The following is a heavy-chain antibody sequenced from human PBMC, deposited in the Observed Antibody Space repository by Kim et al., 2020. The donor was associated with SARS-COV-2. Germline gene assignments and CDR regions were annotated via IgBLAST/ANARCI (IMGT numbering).Heavy chain of an antibody. CDR1: GGSISSSSYY. J-gene: IGHJ4*02. Sequence: SETLSLTCTVSGGSISSSSYYWGWIRQPPGKGLEWIGSIYYSGSTYYNPSLKSRVTISVDTSKNQFSLKLSSVTAADTAVYYCARRPSGYYYDSSGYYWGQGTLVTVSS. CDR2: IYYSGST. D-gene: IGHD3-22*01. CDR3: ARRPSGYYYDSSGYY. V-gene: IGHV4-39*01.